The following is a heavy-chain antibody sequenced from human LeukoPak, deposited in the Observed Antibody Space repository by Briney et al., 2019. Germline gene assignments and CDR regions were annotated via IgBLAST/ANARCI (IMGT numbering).Heavy chain of an antibody. V-gene: IGHV3-15*01. J-gene: IGHJ3*02. CDR2: IKSKTDGGTT. CDR3: TTVPPYCSSTSCYNQAFDI. CDR1: GFTFSNAW. D-gene: IGHD2-2*02. Sequence: GGSLRLSCAASGFTFSNAWMSWVRQAPGKGLEWVGRIKSKTDGGTTDYAAPVKGRFTISRDDSKNTLYLQMNSLKTEDTAVYYCTTVPPYCSSTSCYNQAFDIWGQGTMVTDSS.